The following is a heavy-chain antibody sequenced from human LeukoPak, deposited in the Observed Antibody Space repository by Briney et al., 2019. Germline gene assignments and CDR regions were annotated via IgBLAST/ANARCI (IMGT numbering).Heavy chain of an antibody. CDR1: GFIVSSKY. J-gene: IGHJ4*02. Sequence: GGSLRPSCAASGFIVSSKYMSWVRQAPGKGLEWVSVIYSGGSTYYAASVEGRFTISRDNSKNTVYLQMNNLKVDDTAVYYCARAGPIDYWGQGTLVTVPS. V-gene: IGHV3-53*01. CDR3: ARAGPIDY. CDR2: IYSGGST.